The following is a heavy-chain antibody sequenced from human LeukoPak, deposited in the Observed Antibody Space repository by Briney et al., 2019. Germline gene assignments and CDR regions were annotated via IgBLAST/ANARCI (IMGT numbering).Heavy chain of an antibody. CDR1: GFTFCSYP. D-gene: IGHD3-3*01. J-gene: IGHJ3*01. CDR3: ARESGWGLPHAFDF. Sequence: GGSLRLSFAASGFTFCSYPLHWVRQAPGKGVGWVTLISYDGSKIYYADSVKGRFTISRDNSKNTLYLQMNSLRAEDTAVYYCARESGWGLPHAFDFWGQGTMVTVSS. V-gene: IGHV3-30-3*01. CDR2: ISYDGSKI.